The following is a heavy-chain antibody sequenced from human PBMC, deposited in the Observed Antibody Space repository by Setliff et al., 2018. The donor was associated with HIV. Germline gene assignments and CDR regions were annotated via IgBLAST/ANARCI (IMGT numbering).Heavy chain of an antibody. Sequence: GGSLRLSCAASGFTFNTYTMNWVRQAPGKGPEWVSSITSSSKSAYYAYAVKGRFTISRDNAKNLLYLQMTNLTAEDTATYYCASPVAEFDFWHGYFYYYYMDVLGKGTAVTVSS. J-gene: IGHJ6*03. CDR3: ASPVAEFDFWHGYFYYYYMDV. D-gene: IGHD3-3*01. V-gene: IGHV3-21*06. CDR1: GFTFNTYT. CDR2: ITSSSKSA.